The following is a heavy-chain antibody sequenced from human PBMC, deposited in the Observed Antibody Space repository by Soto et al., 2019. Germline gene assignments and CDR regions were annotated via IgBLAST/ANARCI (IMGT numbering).Heavy chain of an antibody. CDR3: ARGSSGYPYYFDY. V-gene: IGHV4-30-2*01. CDR1: GGSISSGGYS. Sequence: SETLSLTCAVSGGSISSGGYSWSWIRQPPGKGLEWIGYIYHSGSTYYNPSLKSRVTISVDRSKNQFSLKLSSVTAADTAVYYCARGSSGYPYYFDYWGQGTLVTVSS. D-gene: IGHD3-22*01. CDR2: IYHSGST. J-gene: IGHJ4*02.